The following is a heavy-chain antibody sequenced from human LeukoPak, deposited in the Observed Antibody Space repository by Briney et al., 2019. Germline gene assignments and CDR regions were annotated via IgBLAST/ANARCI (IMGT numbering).Heavy chain of an antibody. Sequence: PGGSLRLSCAASGFSFSSYGMHWVRQAPGKGLEWVAVIWNDGNNKYYADPVKGRFTISRDNSKNTLFLQMNSLRAEDTAVYYCARDNACTSASCYVFEYWGQGTLVTVSS. J-gene: IGHJ4*02. CDR3: ARDNACTSASCYVFEY. CDR1: GFSFSSYG. V-gene: IGHV3-33*01. CDR2: IWNDGNNK. D-gene: IGHD2-2*01.